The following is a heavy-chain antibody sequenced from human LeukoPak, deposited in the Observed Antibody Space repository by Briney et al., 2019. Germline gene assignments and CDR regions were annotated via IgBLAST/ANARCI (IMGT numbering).Heavy chain of an antibody. D-gene: IGHD6-13*01. CDR3: AKASGAEKYSSSWYVESVDY. J-gene: IGHJ4*02. CDR2: IIPIFGTA. CDR1: GGTFSSYA. V-gene: IGHV1-69*13. Sequence: ASVKVSCKASGGTFSSYAISWVRQAPGQGLEWMGGIIPIFGTANYAQKFQGRVTITADESTSTAYMELSSLRSEDTAVYYCAKASGAEKYSSSWYVESVDYWGQGTLVTVSS.